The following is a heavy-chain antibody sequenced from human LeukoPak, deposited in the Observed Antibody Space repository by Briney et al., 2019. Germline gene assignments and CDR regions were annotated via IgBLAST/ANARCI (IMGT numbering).Heavy chain of an antibody. D-gene: IGHD6-6*01. Sequence: PSETLSLTCTVSGGSISSYYWSWIRQPPGKGLEWIGEINHSGSTNYNPSLKSRVTISVDTSKNQFSLKLSSVTAADTAVYYCARLGSSTYSSSSVDYFDYWGQGTLVTVSS. J-gene: IGHJ4*02. V-gene: IGHV4-34*01. CDR3: ARLGSSTYSSSSVDYFDY. CDR1: GGSISSYY. CDR2: INHSGST.